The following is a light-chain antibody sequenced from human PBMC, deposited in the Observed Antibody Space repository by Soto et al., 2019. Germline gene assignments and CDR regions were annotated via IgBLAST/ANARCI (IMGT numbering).Light chain of an antibody. CDR1: QGISSW. V-gene: IGKV1D-12*01. CDR3: QQANSFPIT. CDR2: AAS. J-gene: IGKJ5*01. Sequence: DIQMTQSPSSVXXSXXXXVXXXGRTSQGISSWSAWHQQKPEKAPKLLIYAASSLHSGAPSMFSGSGSGTDFTLTISSLQPEDFATYCCQQANSFPITFGRGTRLEI.